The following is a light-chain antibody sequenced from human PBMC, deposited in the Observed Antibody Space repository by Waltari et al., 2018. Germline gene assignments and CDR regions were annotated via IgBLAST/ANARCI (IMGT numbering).Light chain of an antibody. CDR2: DAS. Sequence: DIVLTQSPGTLSLSPGERATLSCRASQTVDKKYLAWYQQKPGQAPRLLIYDASSRDTGHPGRLHDSGSRTDFTLTISRLEPEDFAMYYCQQCSTPPLTFGGGTKVEIK. CDR3: QQCSTPPLT. J-gene: IGKJ4*01. V-gene: IGKV3-20*01. CDR1: QTVDKKY.